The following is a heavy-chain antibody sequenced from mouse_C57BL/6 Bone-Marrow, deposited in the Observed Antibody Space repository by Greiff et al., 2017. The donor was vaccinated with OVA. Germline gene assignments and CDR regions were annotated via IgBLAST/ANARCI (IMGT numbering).Heavy chain of an antibody. CDR3: TRGPLYGSRRYFDV. CDR1: GFTFSSYA. D-gene: IGHD1-1*01. Sequence: DVKLVESGAGLVKPGGSLKLSCAASGFTFSSYAMSWVRPTPEKRLEWVAYISSGGDYIYYADTVKGRFTISRDNARNTLYLQMSSLKSEDTAMYYCTRGPLYGSRRYFDVWGTGTTVTVSS. V-gene: IGHV5-9-1*02. CDR2: ISSGGDYI. J-gene: IGHJ1*03.